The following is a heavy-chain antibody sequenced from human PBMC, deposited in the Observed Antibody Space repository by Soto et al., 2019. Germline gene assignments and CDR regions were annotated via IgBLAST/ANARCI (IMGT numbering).Heavy chain of an antibody. CDR1: GFTFSRYG. J-gene: IGHJ5*02. D-gene: IGHD4-17*01. CDR3: ARDDDYEANAIDL. CDR2: IWNDGSKQ. V-gene: IGHV3-33*01. Sequence: GGSLRLSCVASGFTFSRYGMHWVRQAPGKGLEWVAVIWNDGSKQVYDDSVKGRFTISRDNSKNTLYLEIDSLRDEDTSVYYCARDDDYEANAIDLWGQGTLVTVSS.